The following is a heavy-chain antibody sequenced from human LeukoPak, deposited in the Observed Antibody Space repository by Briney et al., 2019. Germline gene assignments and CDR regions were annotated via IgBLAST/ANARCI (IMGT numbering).Heavy chain of an antibody. CDR3: AIMHRYYDGSGYWVQ. CDR1: GFTFSSYA. J-gene: IGHJ4*02. D-gene: IGHD3-22*01. CDR2: ISTSGGTT. Sequence: GGSLGLSCAASGFTFSSYAMSWVRQAPGKGLGWVSGISTSGGTTSSADSVKGRFTISRDNPRNTLYMQMSSLRDEDTAVYYCAIMHRYYDGSGYWVQWGQGTLVTVSS. V-gene: IGHV3-23*01.